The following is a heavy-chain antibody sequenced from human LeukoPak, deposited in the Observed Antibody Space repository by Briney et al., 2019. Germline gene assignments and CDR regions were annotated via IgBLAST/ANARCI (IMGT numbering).Heavy chain of an antibody. CDR2: ISAYNGNT. Sequence: GASVKVSCKASGYTFTSYGISWVRQAPGQGLEWMGWISAYNGNTNYAQKLQGRVTMTTDTSTSTAYMELRSLRSDDTAVYYCARVGVVQWLVPRYAFDIWGQGTMVTVSS. V-gene: IGHV1-18*01. J-gene: IGHJ3*02. CDR3: ARVGVVQWLVPRYAFDI. CDR1: GYTFTSYG. D-gene: IGHD6-19*01.